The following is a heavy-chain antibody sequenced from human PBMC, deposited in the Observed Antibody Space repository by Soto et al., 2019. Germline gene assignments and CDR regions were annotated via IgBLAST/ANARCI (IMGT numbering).Heavy chain of an antibody. V-gene: IGHV3-30-3*01. CDR3: ARAPTSRFDY. Sequence: GGSLRLSCAASGFTFRVYTMHWIRQAPGKGLEWVAVISSDGFDRYYAESVKGRLTISRDNSKNTLFLQMNGLRPEDTAVYYCARAPTSRFDYWGQGTLVTVSS. CDR2: ISSDGFDR. CDR1: GFTFRVYT. J-gene: IGHJ4*02.